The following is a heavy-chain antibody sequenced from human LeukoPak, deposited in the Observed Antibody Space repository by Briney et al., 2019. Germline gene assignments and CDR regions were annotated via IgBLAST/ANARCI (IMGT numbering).Heavy chain of an antibody. CDR2: MYTSGST. CDR1: GASISSGSYY. D-gene: IGHD6-6*01. V-gene: IGHV4-61*02. CDR3: ARGPLIAARPGYSGAYNWFDP. J-gene: IGHJ5*02. Sequence: PSETLSLTCTVSGASISSGSYYWSWIRQPAGKGLEWIGRMYTSGSTNYNPSLKSRVTISVDTSKNQFSLKLSSVTAADTAVYSCARGPLIAARPGYSGAYNWFDPWGQGTLVTVSS.